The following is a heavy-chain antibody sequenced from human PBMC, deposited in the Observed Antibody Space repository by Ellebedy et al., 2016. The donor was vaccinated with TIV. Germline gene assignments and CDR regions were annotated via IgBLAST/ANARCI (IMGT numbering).Heavy chain of an antibody. D-gene: IGHD3-3*01. CDR3: ARPYDFWSGYYNA. V-gene: IGHV4-39*01. CDR1: GGSISSSSYY. Sequence: SETLSLXCTVSGGSISSSSYYWGWIRQPPGKGLEWIGSIYYSGSTYYNPSLKSRVTISVDTSKNQFSLKLSSVTAADTAVYYCARPYDFWSGYYNAWGQGTLVTVSS. CDR2: IYYSGST. J-gene: IGHJ4*02.